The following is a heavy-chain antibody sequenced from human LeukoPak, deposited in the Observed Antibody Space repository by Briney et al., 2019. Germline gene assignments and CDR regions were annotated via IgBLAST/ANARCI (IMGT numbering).Heavy chain of an antibody. V-gene: IGHV4-34*01. CDR1: GGSFSGYY. CDR2: INHSGST. CDR3: ARGPASIVVVPAGHYYYYMDV. Sequence: SETLSLTCAVYGGSFSGYYWSWIRQPPGKGLEWIGEINHSGSTNYNPSLKSRVTISVETSKNQFSLKLSSVTAADTAVYYCARGPASIVVVPAGHYYYYMDVWGKGTTVTVSS. D-gene: IGHD2-2*01. J-gene: IGHJ6*03.